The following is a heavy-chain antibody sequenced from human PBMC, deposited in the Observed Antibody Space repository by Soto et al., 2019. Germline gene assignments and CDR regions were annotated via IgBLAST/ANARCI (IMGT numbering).Heavy chain of an antibody. J-gene: IGHJ4*02. D-gene: IGHD4-17*01. CDR2: IIPIFGIA. V-gene: IGHV1-69*10. CDR1: GGTFSSYA. Sequence: ASVKVSCKASGGTFSSYAISWVRQAPGQGLEWMGGIIPIFGIANYAQKFQGRVTITADKSTSTAYMELSSLRSEDTAVYYCARSLHTQVTTFFDYWGQGTLVTVSS. CDR3: ARSLHTQVTTFFDY.